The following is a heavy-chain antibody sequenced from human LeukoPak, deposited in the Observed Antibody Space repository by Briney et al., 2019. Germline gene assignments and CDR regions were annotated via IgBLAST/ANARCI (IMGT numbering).Heavy chain of an antibody. CDR3: ARVRRHIVVVTAIPGAFDI. Sequence: SETLSLTCAVYGGSFSGYYWSWIRQPPGKGLEWIGEINHSGSTNYNPSLKSRVTRSVDTSKNQFSLKLSSVTAADTAVYYCARVRRHIVVVTAIPGAFDIWGQGTMVTVSS. D-gene: IGHD2-21*02. V-gene: IGHV4-34*01. CDR2: INHSGST. J-gene: IGHJ3*02. CDR1: GGSFSGYY.